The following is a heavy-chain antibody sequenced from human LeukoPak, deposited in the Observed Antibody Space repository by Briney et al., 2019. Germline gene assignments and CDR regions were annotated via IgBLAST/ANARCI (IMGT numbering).Heavy chain of an antibody. J-gene: IGHJ6*03. CDR1: GGSISSSSYY. V-gene: IGHV4-39*07. CDR3: ARIRDGGYEYYYYYMDV. Sequence: SETLSLTCTVSGGSISSSSYYWGWMRQPPGKGLEGIVSIYYSGSTYYNPSLKSRVTISADTSKNQFSLMLRSVTAADTALYYCARIRDGGYEYYYYYMDVWGKGTTVTVSS. CDR2: IYYSGST. D-gene: IGHD3-22*01.